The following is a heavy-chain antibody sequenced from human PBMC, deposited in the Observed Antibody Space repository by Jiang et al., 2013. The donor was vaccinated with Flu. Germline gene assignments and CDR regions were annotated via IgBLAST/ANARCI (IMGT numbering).Heavy chain of an antibody. CDR1: GASIRYYY. J-gene: IGHJ5*02. CDR3: ARVTPEAYSGNGRSGYYRDR. Sequence: LLKPSETLSLTCTVSGASIRYYYWTWIRQPPGKGLEWIGYIYYSGSTNYNPSLKSRVTISLDTPKNQLSLRVRSVTPADTAVYFCARVTPEAYSGNGRSGYYRDRWGQGAPGHRLL. V-gene: IGHV4-59*13. CDR2: IYYSGST. D-gene: IGHD1-26*01.